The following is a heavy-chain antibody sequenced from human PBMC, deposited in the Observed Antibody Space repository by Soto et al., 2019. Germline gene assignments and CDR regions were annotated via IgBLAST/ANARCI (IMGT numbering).Heavy chain of an antibody. J-gene: IGHJ6*02. Sequence: PGGSLRLSCAASGFTFSSYDMQRVRQATGKGLEWVSAIGTAGDTYYPGSVKGRFTISRENAKNSLYLQMNSLRAGDTAVYYCARSPPGGYHYYYGMDVWGQGTTVTVSS. CDR2: IGTAGDT. V-gene: IGHV3-13*04. CDR3: ARSPPGGYHYYYGMDV. D-gene: IGHD3-22*01. CDR1: GFTFSSYD.